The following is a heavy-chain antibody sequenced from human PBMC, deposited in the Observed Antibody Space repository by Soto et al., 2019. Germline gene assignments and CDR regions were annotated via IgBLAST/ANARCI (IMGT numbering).Heavy chain of an antibody. Sequence: QITLKESGPTLVKPTQTLTLTCTFSGFSLSTSGVGVGWIRQPPGKALEWLALIYWDNDRRYSPSLKHRLTITKDTSKTQVVLTMTNMDTVDTATYYCVHRVDLWTWGQGTLVTVSS. CDR1: GFSLSTSGVG. J-gene: IGHJ5*02. V-gene: IGHV2-5*02. CDR2: IYWDNDR. D-gene: IGHD3-10*01. CDR3: VHRVDLWT.